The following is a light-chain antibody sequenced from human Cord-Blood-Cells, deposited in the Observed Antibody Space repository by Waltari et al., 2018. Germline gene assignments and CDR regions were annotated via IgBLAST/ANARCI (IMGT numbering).Light chain of an antibody. J-gene: IGLJ2*01. CDR2: EGS. Sequence: QSALTQPASVSGSPGHSLTISCTGTSSDVGSYNLVSWYQQHPGKAPKLMIYEGSKRPSGVSNRFSGSKSGNTASLTISGLQAEDEADYYCCSYAGSSTFEVFGGGTKLTVL. CDR1: SSDVGSYNL. CDR3: CSYAGSSTFEV. V-gene: IGLV2-23*03.